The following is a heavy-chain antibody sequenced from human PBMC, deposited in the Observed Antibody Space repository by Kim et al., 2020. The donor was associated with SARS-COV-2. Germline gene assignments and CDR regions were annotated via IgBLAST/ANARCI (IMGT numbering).Heavy chain of an antibody. J-gene: IGHJ3*02. CDR3: ARSYNGTYFAAFDI. D-gene: IGHD1-26*01. V-gene: IGHV4-4*08. Sequence: PSPKGRVTSSGDTWKNQFSLKLTSVTAADTAVYYCARSYNGTYFAAFDIWGQGTVVTVSS.